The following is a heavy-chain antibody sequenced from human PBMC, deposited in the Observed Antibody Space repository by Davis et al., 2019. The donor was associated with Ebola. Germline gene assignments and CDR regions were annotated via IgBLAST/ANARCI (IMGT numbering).Heavy chain of an antibody. CDR2: IIPILGIA. CDR1: GGTFSSYA. Sequence: SVQVSCKASGGTFSSYAISWVRQAPGQGLEWMGRIIPILGIANYAQKFQGRVTITADKSTSTAYMELSSLRSEDTAVYYCARGSYDYVWGSYRSFDYWGQGTLVTVSS. D-gene: IGHD3-16*02. CDR3: ARGSYDYVWGSYRSFDY. J-gene: IGHJ4*02. V-gene: IGHV1-69*04.